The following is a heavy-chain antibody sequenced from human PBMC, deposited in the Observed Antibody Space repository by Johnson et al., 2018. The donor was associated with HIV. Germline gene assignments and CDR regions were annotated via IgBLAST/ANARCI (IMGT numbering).Heavy chain of an antibody. D-gene: IGHD2-15*01. CDR3: ASTSPPGLLAFQDAFDI. CDR2: ISSSRRTI. J-gene: IGHJ3*02. Sequence: QVQLVESGGGLVKPGGSLRLSCAASGFTFSDYYMRWIRQAPGKGLEWVSYISSSRRTIYYADSVKGRFTLSRDNAKNSLYLQMNSLRAEDTAVYYCASTSPPGLLAFQDAFDIWGQGTMVTVSS. V-gene: IGHV3-11*04. CDR1: GFTFSDYY.